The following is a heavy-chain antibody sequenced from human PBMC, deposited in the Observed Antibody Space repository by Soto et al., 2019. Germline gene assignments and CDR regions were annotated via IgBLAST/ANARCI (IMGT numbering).Heavy chain of an antibody. J-gene: IGHJ2*01. Sequence: QVQLQESGPGLVKPSETLSLTCTVSGGSISSYYWSWIRQPPGKGLEWIGYIYYSGSTNYNPSLKSRVTISVDTSKNQFSLKLSSVTAADTAVYYCARHQWLVRRWYFDLWGRGTLVTVSS. CDR2: IYYSGST. D-gene: IGHD6-19*01. V-gene: IGHV4-59*08. CDR1: GGSISSYY. CDR3: ARHQWLVRRWYFDL.